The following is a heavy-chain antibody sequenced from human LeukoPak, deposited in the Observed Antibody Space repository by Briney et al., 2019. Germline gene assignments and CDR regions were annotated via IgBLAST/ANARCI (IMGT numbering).Heavy chain of an antibody. J-gene: IGHJ3*02. D-gene: IGHD5-18*01. Sequence: GGSLRLSCAASGFTFSSYSMNWVRQAPGKGLEWVSSISSSSSYIYYADSVKGRFTISRDDAKNSLYLQMNSLRAEDTAVYYCARGLQLHDAFDIWGQGTMVTVSS. CDR2: ISSSSSYI. CDR1: GFTFSSYS. CDR3: ARGLQLHDAFDI. V-gene: IGHV3-21*01.